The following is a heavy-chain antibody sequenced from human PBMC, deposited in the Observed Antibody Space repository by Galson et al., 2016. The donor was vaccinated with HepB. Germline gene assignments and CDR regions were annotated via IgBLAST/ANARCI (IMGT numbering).Heavy chain of an antibody. D-gene: IGHD5-18*01. J-gene: IGHJ5*02. CDR3: ARYNNRTGDTTMACWFDP. Sequence: SVKVSCKASGYTFSSYYMHWVRQAPGQGLEWMGIINPSGDGTTYAQNFQGRITMTRDTSTSTAYMELSSLRSEDTAVYYCARYNNRTGDTTMACWFDPWGQGTLVTVSS. V-gene: IGHV1-46*01. CDR1: GYTFSSYY. CDR2: INPSGDGT.